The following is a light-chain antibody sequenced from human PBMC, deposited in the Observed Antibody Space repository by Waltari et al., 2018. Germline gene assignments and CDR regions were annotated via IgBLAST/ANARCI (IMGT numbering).Light chain of an antibody. CDR1: SSDVGGYNS. CDR3: SSYTSSSTPYYV. CDR2: EVS. Sequence: QSALTQPASVSGSPGQSITISCTGTSSDVGGYNSVSCSQQHPGKAPKLMIYEVSNRPSGVSNRFSGSKSGNTASLTISGLQAEDEADYYCSSYTSSSTPYYVFGTGTKVTVL. V-gene: IGLV2-14*01. J-gene: IGLJ1*01.